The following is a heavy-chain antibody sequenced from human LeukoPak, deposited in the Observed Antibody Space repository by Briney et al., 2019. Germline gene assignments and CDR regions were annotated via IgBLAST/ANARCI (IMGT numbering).Heavy chain of an antibody. CDR2: IRYDGSSK. J-gene: IGHJ5*02. Sequence: PGGSLRLSCVASGFTFSSCAMLWFRQPPGKGLEWVAFIRYDGSSKYYADSVKGRFTISRDNAKNTLYLQMNSLRAEDTAVYYCAKDGYYYDSSGYFNWFDPWGQGTLVTVSS. V-gene: IGHV3-30*02. CDR1: GFTFSSCA. CDR3: AKDGYYYDSSGYFNWFDP. D-gene: IGHD3-22*01.